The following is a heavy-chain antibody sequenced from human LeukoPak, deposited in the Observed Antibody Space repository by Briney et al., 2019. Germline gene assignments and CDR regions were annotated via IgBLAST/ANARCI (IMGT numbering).Heavy chain of an antibody. CDR1: GFTFTEYW. D-gene: IGHD6-6*01. J-gene: IGHJ4*02. V-gene: IGHV3-7*01. CDR3: ARDIAARMYYFDY. CDR2: IKQDGSDK. Sequence: PGDSLRLSCAASGFTFTEYWMTWVRQAPGKGLEWVGNIKQDGSDKHYIDSVKGRFTISRDNTKNSVYLQMSSLRAEDTAVYYCARDIAARMYYFDYWGQGTLVTVSS.